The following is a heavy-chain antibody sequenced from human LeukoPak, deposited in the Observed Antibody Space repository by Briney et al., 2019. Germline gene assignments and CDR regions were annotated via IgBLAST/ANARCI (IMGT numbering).Heavy chain of an antibody. Sequence: ASVKVSCKASGYTFTSDDINWVRQAPGQGLEWMGWINPNSGGTNYAQKFQGRVTMTRDTSISTAYMELSRLRSDDTAVYYCARGPPRREYYMDVWGKGTTVTVSS. V-gene: IGHV1-2*02. J-gene: IGHJ6*03. CDR3: ARGPPRREYYMDV. CDR2: INPNSGGT. CDR1: GYTFTSDD. D-gene: IGHD1-26*01.